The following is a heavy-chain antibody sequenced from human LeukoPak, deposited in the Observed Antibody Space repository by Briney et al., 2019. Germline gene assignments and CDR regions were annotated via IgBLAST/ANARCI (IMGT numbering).Heavy chain of an antibody. V-gene: IGHV4-61*01. CDR2: IYYSGST. CDR3: ARANYSGRVLGY. J-gene: IGHJ4*02. CDR1: GGSVNSGSYY. Sequence: PSETLSLTCTVSGGSVNSGSYYWSWIRQPPGKGLEWIGYIYYSGSTNYNPPLKSRVTISVDTSKNQFSLKLSSVTAADTAVYYCARANYSGRVLGYWGQGTLVTVSS. D-gene: IGHD1-26*01.